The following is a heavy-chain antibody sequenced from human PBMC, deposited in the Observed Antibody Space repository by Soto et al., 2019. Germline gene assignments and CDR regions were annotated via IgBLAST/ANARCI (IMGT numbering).Heavy chain of an antibody. CDR3: ARDEGDDSSGYYDVNY. J-gene: IGHJ4*02. Sequence: QVHLVQSGAEVKKPGSSVRVSCKASGGTYRNYAVNWVRQAPGQGLEWMGGIIPNSGTTNYAQKFQGRVTITADESTSTAYMELRRLRSEDTAVYFCARDEGDDSSGYYDVNYWGQGTLVTVSS. CDR2: IIPNSGTT. D-gene: IGHD3-22*01. CDR1: GGTYRNYA. V-gene: IGHV1-69*01.